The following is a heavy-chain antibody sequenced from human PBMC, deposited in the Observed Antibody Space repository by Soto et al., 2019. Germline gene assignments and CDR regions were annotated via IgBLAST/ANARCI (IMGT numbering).Heavy chain of an antibody. CDR3: ARDPPATRHGMDV. Sequence: WGSLRLSCAASGFTVSSNYIIWFRQATGKGLEWVSVIYSGGSTYYADSVRGRFTISRDNSKNTLYLQMKSLRAEDTAVYYCARDPPATRHGMDVWGQGTTVTVSS. V-gene: IGHV3-53*01. CDR1: GFTVSSNY. J-gene: IGHJ6*02. CDR2: IYSGGST.